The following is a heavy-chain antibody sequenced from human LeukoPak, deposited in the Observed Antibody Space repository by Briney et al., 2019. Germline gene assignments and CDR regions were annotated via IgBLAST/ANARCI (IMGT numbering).Heavy chain of an antibody. CDR2: INPSGGST. J-gene: IGHJ5*02. D-gene: IGHD5-24*01. V-gene: IGHV1-46*01. CDR1: GYTFTSYG. CDR3: ARVITLGWFDP. Sequence: ASVKVSCKASGYTFTSYGISWVRQAPGQGLEWMGIINPSGGSTSYAQKFQGRVTMTRDTSTSTVYMELSSLRSEDTAVYYCARVITLGWFDPWGQGTLVTVSS.